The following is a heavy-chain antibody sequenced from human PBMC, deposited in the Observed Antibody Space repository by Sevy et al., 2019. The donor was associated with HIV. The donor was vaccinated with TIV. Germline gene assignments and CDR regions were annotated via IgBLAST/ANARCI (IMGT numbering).Heavy chain of an antibody. V-gene: IGHV1-69*01. J-gene: IGHJ4*02. Sequence: ASLKVSCKASGGTFSSYAISWVRQAPGQGLEWMGGIIPIFGTANYAQKFQGRVTITADESTSTAYMELSSLRSEDTAVYYCAREGLAVAGTNYWGQGTLVTVSS. CDR1: GGTFSSYA. D-gene: IGHD6-19*01. CDR3: AREGLAVAGTNY. CDR2: IIPIFGTA.